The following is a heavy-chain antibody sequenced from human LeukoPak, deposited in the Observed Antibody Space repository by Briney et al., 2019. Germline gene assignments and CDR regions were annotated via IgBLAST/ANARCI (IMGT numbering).Heavy chain of an antibody. V-gene: IGHV3-33*06. J-gene: IGHJ4*02. D-gene: IGHD4-11*01. CDR2: IWSDGSSR. CDR1: GFTFSHYG. CDR3: AKDAQRGFDYSNSLKN. Sequence: GGSPRLSCATSGFTFSHYGMHWVRQAPGKGLEWVAVIWSDGSSRYYGDPVKGRFIISRDNFQRTVYLQMNSLRAEDTAVYYCAKDAQRGFDYSNSLKNWGQGTLATVSS.